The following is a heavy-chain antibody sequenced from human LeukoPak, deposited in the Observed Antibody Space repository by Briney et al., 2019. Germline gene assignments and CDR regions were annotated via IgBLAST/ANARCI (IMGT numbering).Heavy chain of an antibody. CDR3: ATDPTISGIANY. D-gene: IGHD6-13*01. CDR2: VDPEDGET. J-gene: IGHJ4*02. CDR1: GYTFTDYY. Sequence: ASVKVSCKVSGYTFTDYYMHWVQQAPGKGREWMGLVDPEDGETIYAEKFQGRVTITADTSTDTAYMELSSLRSEDTAVYYCATDPTISGIANYWGQGTLVTVSS. V-gene: IGHV1-69-2*01.